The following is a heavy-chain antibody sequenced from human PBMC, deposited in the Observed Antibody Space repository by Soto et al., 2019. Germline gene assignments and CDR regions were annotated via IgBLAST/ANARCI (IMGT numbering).Heavy chain of an antibody. D-gene: IGHD1-1*01. V-gene: IGHV1-69*12. CDR2: IIPIFGTA. Sequence: QVQLVQSGAEVKKPGSSVKVSCKASGGTFSSYAISWVRQAPGQGLEWMGGIIPIFGTANYAQKFQGRVTITADEATSTAYMELSSRRSEDTAVYYCAGSFRTTFSTYYYCGMDVWGQGTTVTVSS. CDR3: AGSFRTTFSTYYYCGMDV. CDR1: GGTFSSYA. J-gene: IGHJ6*02.